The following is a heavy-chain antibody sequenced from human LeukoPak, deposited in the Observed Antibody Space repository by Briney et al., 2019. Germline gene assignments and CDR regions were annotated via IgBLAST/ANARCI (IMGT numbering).Heavy chain of an antibody. CDR3: ARDPVRNTYYYDSSGYSY. J-gene: IGHJ4*02. V-gene: IGHV1-18*01. Sequence: ASAKVSCKASGYTFTSYGISWVRQAPGQGLEWMGWISAYNGNTNYAQKLQGRVTMTTDTSTSTAYMELRSLRSDDTAVYYCARDPVRNTYYYDSSGYSYWGQGTLVTVSS. D-gene: IGHD3-22*01. CDR2: ISAYNGNT. CDR1: GYTFTSYG.